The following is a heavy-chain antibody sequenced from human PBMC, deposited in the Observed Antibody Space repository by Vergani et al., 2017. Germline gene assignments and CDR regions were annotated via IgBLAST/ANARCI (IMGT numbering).Heavy chain of an antibody. CDR1: GYTFTYRY. D-gene: IGHD4-17*01. V-gene: IGHV1-2*02. CDR3: ARGGQRGGETTVTTVVVYFQH. CDR2: INPNSGGT. J-gene: IGHJ1*01. Sequence: QMQLVQSGAEVKKTGSSVKVSCKASGYTFTYRYLHWVRQAPGQALEWMAWINPNSGGTNYAQKFQGGVTMTRDTSISTAYMELSRLRSDDTAVYYCARGGQRGGETTVTTVVVYFQHWGQGTLVTVSS.